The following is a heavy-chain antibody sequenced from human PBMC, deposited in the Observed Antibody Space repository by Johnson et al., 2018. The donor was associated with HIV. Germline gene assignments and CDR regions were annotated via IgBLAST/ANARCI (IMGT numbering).Heavy chain of an antibody. J-gene: IGHJ3*02. CDR2: IDWNGGST. D-gene: IGHD6-6*01. V-gene: IGHV3-20*04. CDR3: AREYVVGTGAGSSSSSAFDI. Sequence: VQLVESGGGVARPGGSLRLSCAASGFTFDDYGMSWVRQAPGKGLEWVSGIDWNGGSTNYADSVKGRFTISRDNAKNSLYLQMNSLRAEDTALYYCAREYVVGTGAGSSSSSAFDIWGQGTMVTVSS. CDR1: GFTFDDYG.